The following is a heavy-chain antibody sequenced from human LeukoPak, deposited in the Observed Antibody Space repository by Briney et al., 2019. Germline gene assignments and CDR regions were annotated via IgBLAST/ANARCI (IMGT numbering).Heavy chain of an antibody. J-gene: IGHJ4*02. Sequence: GGSLRLSCAASGFTFSSYSMNWVRQAPGKGLEWVSSISSSSYIYYADSVKGRFTISRDNAKNSLYLQMNCLRAEDTAVYYCARVQYSSSWPFDYWGQGTLVTVSS. D-gene: IGHD6-13*01. CDR3: ARVQYSSSWPFDY. V-gene: IGHV3-21*01. CDR2: ISSSSYI. CDR1: GFTFSSYS.